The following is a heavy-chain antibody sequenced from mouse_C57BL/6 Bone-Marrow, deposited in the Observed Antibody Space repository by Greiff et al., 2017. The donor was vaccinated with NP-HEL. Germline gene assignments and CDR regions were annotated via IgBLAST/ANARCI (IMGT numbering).Heavy chain of an antibody. J-gene: IGHJ4*01. D-gene: IGHD2-12*01. CDR2: ISSGSSTI. CDR1: GFTFSDYG. V-gene: IGHV5-17*01. Sequence: EVQLKESGGGLVKPGGSLKLSCAASGFTFSDYGMHWVRQAPEKGLEWVAYISSGSSTIYYADTVKGRVTITRDKSKTTPFLQMTSLRSEDTAMYYCCRRYRGLYYYAMDYWGRGTPVTVSS. CDR3: CRRYRGLYYYAMDY.